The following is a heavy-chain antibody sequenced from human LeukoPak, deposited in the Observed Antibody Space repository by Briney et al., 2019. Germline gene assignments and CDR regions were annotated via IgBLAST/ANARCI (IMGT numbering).Heavy chain of an antibody. Sequence: PSETLSLTCAVYGESFGGHYWTWIRQPPGRGLEWIGEINHSGSTTSNPSLNNRLTISVDTSKNQFSLKLTSVTAADTAVYYCARPRYGSGSLDSWGQGTLVTVSS. CDR2: INHSGST. CDR1: GESFGGHY. J-gene: IGHJ4*02. V-gene: IGHV4-34*01. D-gene: IGHD3-10*01. CDR3: ARPRYGSGSLDS.